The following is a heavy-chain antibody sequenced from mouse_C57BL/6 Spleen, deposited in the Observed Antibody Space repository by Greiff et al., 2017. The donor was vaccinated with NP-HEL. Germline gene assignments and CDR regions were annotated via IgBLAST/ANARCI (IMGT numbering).Heavy chain of an antibody. J-gene: IGHJ2*01. CDR3: TSITTVVDY. CDR2: INPSSGYT. D-gene: IGHD1-1*01. V-gene: IGHV1-7*01. CDR1: GYTFTSYW. Sequence: VQLQQSGAELAKPGASVKLSCKASGYTFTSYWMHWVKQRPGQGLEWIGYINPSSGYTKYNQKFKDKATLTADKSSSTAYMQLSSLTYEDAAVYYCTSITTVVDYWGQGTTLTVSS.